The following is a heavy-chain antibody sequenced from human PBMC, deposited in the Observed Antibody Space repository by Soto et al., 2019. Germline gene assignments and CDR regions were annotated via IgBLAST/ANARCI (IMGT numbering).Heavy chain of an antibody. CDR2: ISSSSSYT. V-gene: IGHV3-11*06. Sequence: GRSLRLSCAASGFTFSDYYMSWIRQAPGKGLEWVSYISSSSSYTNYADSVKGRFTISRDNAKNSLYLQMNSLRAEDTAVYYCARESTTPYCGGDCYAFDIWGQGTMVTVSS. CDR3: ARESTTPYCGGDCYAFDI. CDR1: GFTFSDYY. D-gene: IGHD2-21*02. J-gene: IGHJ3*02.